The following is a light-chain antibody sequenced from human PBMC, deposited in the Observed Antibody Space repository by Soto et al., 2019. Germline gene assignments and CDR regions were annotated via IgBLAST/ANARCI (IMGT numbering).Light chain of an antibody. CDR3: QSYDSSLSGVV. J-gene: IGLJ3*02. CDR1: SSNIGAGYA. V-gene: IGLV1-40*01. Sequence: QSVLTQPSSVSGAPGQRVTISCTGSSSNIGAGYAVHWYQQLPRTAPKLLIYQNNNRPSGVPDRFSDSKSGTSASLAITGLQAEDEADYYCQSYDSSLSGVVFGGGTKLTVL. CDR2: QNN.